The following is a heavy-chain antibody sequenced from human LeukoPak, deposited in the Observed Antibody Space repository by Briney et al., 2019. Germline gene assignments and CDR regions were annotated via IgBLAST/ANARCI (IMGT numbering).Heavy chain of an antibody. V-gene: IGHV1-2*02. CDR3: ARGFTIFGVVNPYTFDY. CDR2: INPNSGGT. CDR1: GYTFTGYY. Sequence: ASVKVSCKASGYTFTGYYMHWVRQAPGQGLEWMGWINPNSGGTNYAQRFQGRVTMTRDTSISTAYMELSRLRSDDTAVYYCARGFTIFGVVNPYTFDYWGQGTLVTVSS. D-gene: IGHD3-3*01. J-gene: IGHJ4*02.